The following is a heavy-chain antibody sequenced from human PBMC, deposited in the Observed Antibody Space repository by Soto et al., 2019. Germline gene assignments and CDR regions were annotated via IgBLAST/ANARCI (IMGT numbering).Heavy chain of an antibody. J-gene: IGHJ4*02. V-gene: IGHV3-33*03. CDR2: IWYDGSNK. Sequence: QAQLVESGGGVVQPGTSLRLSCAAPGFTISTHGMHWVRQAPGKGLEWLANIWYDGSNKFYAESVKGRFSISKDNSKNTLYLQMSGLRAEDTAVYYCAAATTWNFHFPYWGQGTQVTVSS. CDR1: GFTISTHG. D-gene: IGHD1-7*01. CDR3: AAATTWNFHFPY.